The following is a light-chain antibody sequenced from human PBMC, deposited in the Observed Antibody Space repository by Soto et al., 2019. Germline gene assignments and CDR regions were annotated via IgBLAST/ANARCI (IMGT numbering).Light chain of an antibody. CDR1: QSVRTK. CDR2: GAS. V-gene: IGKV3-15*01. J-gene: IGKJ5*01. Sequence: EIVMTQSPGTLSVSPGEGATLFCRASQSVRTKLAWYQQRAGQAPRLLMYGASTRATGIPDRFSGSGSGTEFTLTISSIQSEDFAVYYCQQYNSWPPITFGQGTRLEIK. CDR3: QQYNSWPPIT.